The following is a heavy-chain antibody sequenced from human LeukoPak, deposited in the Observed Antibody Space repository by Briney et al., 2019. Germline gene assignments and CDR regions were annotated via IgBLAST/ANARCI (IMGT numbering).Heavy chain of an antibody. D-gene: IGHD5-12*01. CDR2: IRYDGSKK. J-gene: IGHJ4*02. Sequence: GGSLRLSCAASGFIFSSYGMHWVRQAPGKGLEWVAFIRYDGSKKYYADSVKGRFTISRDNSKNTLYLQMNSLRAEDTAVYYCAKARKGYSGYDFDYWGQGTLVTVSS. CDR3: AKARKGYSGYDFDY. CDR1: GFIFSSYG. V-gene: IGHV3-30*02.